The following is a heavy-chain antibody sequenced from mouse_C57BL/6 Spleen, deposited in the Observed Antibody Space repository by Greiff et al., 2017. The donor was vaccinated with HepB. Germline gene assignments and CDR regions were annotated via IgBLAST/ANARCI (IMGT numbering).Heavy chain of an antibody. D-gene: IGHD2-4*01. CDR2: INPSNGGT. V-gene: IGHV1-53*01. Sequence: QVQLQQPGTELVKPGASVKLSCKASGYTFTSYWMHWVKQRPGQGLEWIGNINPSNGGTNYNEKFKSKATLTVDKSSSTAYMQRSSLTSEDSAVYYCAREGSYYEYVYFDYWGQGTTLTVSS. CDR3: AREGSYYEYVYFDY. CDR1: GYTFTSYW. J-gene: IGHJ2*01.